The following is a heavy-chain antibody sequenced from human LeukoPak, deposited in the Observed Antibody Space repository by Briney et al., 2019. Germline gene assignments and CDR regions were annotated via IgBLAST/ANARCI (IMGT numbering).Heavy chain of an antibody. V-gene: IGHV3-23*01. J-gene: IGHJ4*02. D-gene: IGHD3-22*01. CDR1: GFTFSSYE. CDR3: AKRSSTSSGYFDL. CDR2: ITGTGAYT. Sequence: AGGSLRLSCAASGFTFSSYEMNWVRQAPGKGLEWVSAITGTGAYTNYADSVKGRFTISRDNSKNTMYLQMNSLRAEDTAIYYCAKRSSTSSGYFDLWGWGTLVTVSS.